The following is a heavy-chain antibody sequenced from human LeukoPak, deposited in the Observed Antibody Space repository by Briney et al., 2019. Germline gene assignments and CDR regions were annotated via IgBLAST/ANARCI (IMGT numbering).Heavy chain of an antibody. Sequence: ETLSLTCAVSGGSISSSNWWSWIRQPPGKGLEWIGYIYYSGSTNYNPSLKSRVTISVDTSKNQFSLRLSSVTAADTAVYYCAREGAYYDSEEDAFDIWGQGTMVTVSS. J-gene: IGHJ3*02. CDR1: GGSISSSNW. V-gene: IGHV4-61*01. CDR3: AREGAYYDSEEDAFDI. D-gene: IGHD3-22*01. CDR2: IYYSGST.